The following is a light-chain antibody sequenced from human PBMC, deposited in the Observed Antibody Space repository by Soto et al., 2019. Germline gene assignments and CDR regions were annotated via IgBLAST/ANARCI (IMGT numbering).Light chain of an antibody. CDR3: SSYTSSSTLVV. CDR1: SSDVGGYNY. V-gene: IGLV2-14*01. CDR2: EVS. Sequence: QSALTQPASVSGSPGQSITISCTGTSSDVGGYNYVSWYQQHPGKAPKLMIYEVSNRPSGVSNRFSGSKSGNTASLTSYGRQDEDEADYYCSSYTSSSTLVVFGGGTKLTVL. J-gene: IGLJ2*01.